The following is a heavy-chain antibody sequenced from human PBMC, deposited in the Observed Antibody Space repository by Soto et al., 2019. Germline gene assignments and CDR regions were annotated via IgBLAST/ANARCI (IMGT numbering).Heavy chain of an antibody. Sequence: GESLKISCKGSGYSFTSYWIGWVRQMPRKGLEWMGIIYPGDSDTRYSPSFQGQVTISADKSISTAYLQWSSLKASDTAMYYCARHGVVRVEATDYYYYMDVWGKGTTVTVSS. V-gene: IGHV5-51*01. D-gene: IGHD5-12*01. CDR1: GYSFTSYW. J-gene: IGHJ6*03. CDR3: ARHGVVRVEATDYYYYMDV. CDR2: IYPGDSDT.